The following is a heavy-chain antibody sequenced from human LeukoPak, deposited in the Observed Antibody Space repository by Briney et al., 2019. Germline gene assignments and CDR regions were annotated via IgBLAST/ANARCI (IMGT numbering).Heavy chain of an antibody. Sequence: GGSLRLSCAASGFTFSSYSMNWVRQAPGKGLEWVSYISSSSSTIYYADSVKGRFTISRDKAKNSLYLQMNSLRAEDTAVYYRASPLRSRYAFDIWGQGTMVTVSS. CDR1: GFTFSSYS. CDR2: ISSSSSTI. CDR3: ASPLRSRYAFDI. J-gene: IGHJ3*02. V-gene: IGHV3-48*01.